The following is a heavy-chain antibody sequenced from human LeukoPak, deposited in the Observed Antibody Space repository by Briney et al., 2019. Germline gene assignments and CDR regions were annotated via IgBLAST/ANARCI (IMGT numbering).Heavy chain of an antibody. V-gene: IGHV4-34*01. Sequence: PSETLSLTCPVYGGSFSGYYWSWIRQPPGKGLEWIGEINHSGSTNYNPSLKSRVTISVDTSKHQFSLKLSSVTAADTAVYYCARGRGITMVRGVRMDVWGQGSTVTVSS. CDR3: ARGRGITMVRGVRMDV. CDR2: INHSGST. D-gene: IGHD3-10*01. J-gene: IGHJ6*02. CDR1: GGSFSGYY.